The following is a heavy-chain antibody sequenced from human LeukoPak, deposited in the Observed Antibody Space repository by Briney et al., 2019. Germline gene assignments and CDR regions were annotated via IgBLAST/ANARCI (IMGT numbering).Heavy chain of an antibody. Sequence: ASVKVSCKASGYTFTSYGISWVRQAPGQGLEWMGWISAYNGNTNYAQKLQGRVTMTTDTSTSTAYMELSSLRSEDTAVYYCARPAYGDYERRYYYYGMDVWGQGTTVTVSS. D-gene: IGHD4-17*01. CDR2: ISAYNGNT. J-gene: IGHJ6*02. CDR3: ARPAYGDYERRYYYYGMDV. V-gene: IGHV1-18*01. CDR1: GYTFTSYG.